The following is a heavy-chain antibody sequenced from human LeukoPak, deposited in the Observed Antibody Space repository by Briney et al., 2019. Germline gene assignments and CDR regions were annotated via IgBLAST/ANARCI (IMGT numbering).Heavy chain of an antibody. D-gene: IGHD6-19*01. Sequence: PGGSLRLSCAASGFTFSSYAMSWVRQAPGKGLEWVSGIGGVDSTYYADSVKGRFTISRDDSMNTLYLYMNSLRAGDTAVYYCAKEMRGGWPLDYWGQGTLVTVSS. CDR1: GFTFSSYA. CDR3: AKEMRGGWPLDY. CDR2: IGGVDST. V-gene: IGHV3-23*01. J-gene: IGHJ4*02.